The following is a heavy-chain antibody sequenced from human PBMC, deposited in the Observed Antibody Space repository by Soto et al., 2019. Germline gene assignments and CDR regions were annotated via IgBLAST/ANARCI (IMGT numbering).Heavy chain of an antibody. V-gene: IGHV4-61*01. CDR2: IYYSGST. D-gene: IGHD3-16*02. Sequence: SETLSLTCTVSGGSVSSVSYYWIWIRQPPGKGLEWIGYIYYSGSTNYNPSLKSRVTISVDTSKNQFSLKLSSVTAADTAVYYCVRRGSYRYTLHFDYWGQGTLVTVSS. CDR1: GGSVSSVSYY. CDR3: VRRGSYRYTLHFDY. J-gene: IGHJ4*02.